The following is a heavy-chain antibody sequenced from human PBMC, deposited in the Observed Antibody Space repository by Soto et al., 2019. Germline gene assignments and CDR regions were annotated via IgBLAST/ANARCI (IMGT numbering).Heavy chain of an antibody. J-gene: IGHJ4*02. CDR2: IDAYNGNT. CDR3: ARGVTGGLNDY. V-gene: IGHV1-18*01. D-gene: IGHD3-16*01. CDR1: GYTFTNYV. Sequence: QVQLVQSGAEVKKPGASVKVSCKASGYTFTNYVITWVRQAPGQGLEWMGWIDAYNGNTNYPQSIQGRVTMSADTSTNTAYMELRSLRSDDTAVYFCARGVTGGLNDYWGQGTLVTVSS.